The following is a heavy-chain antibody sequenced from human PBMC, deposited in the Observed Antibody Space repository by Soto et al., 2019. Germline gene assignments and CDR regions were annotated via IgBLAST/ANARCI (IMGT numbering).Heavy chain of an antibody. V-gene: IGHV1-2*02. J-gene: IGHJ6*02. CDR3: ARSTGSYSYYGMDV. CDR2: INPKNGDT. Sequence: ASVKVSCKASGYTLTDYYMHWVRQATGQGLEWMGWINPKNGDTNSAQKFRGRVTMTRDTSISTAYLELSSLRSDDTAVYYCARSTGSYSYYGMDVWGQGTTVTVSS. CDR1: GYTLTDYY. D-gene: IGHD1-26*01.